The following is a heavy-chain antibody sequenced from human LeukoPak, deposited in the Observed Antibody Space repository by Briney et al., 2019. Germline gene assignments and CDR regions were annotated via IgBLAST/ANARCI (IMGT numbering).Heavy chain of an antibody. CDR3: TRHYDILTGYYGGAFDI. J-gene: IGHJ3*02. CDR2: IRSKANSYAT. D-gene: IGHD3-9*01. CDR1: GFTFSGSA. V-gene: IGHV3-73*01. Sequence: GGSLKLSCAASGFTFSGSAMHWVRQASGKGLEWVGRIRSKANSYATAYAASVKGRFTISRDDSKNTAYLQMNSLKTEDTAVYYCTRHYDILTGYYGGAFDIWGQGTMVTVSS.